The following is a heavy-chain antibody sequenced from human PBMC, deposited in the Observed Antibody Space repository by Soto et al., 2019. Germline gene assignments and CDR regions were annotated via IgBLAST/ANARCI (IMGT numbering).Heavy chain of an antibody. CDR2: INHSGST. D-gene: IGHD4-17*01. CDR3: ARARRTTPIDY. Sequence: SLTCAVYGGSFSGYYWSWIRQPPGKGLEWIGEINHSGSTNYNPSLKSRVTISVDTSKNQFSLKLSSVTAADTAVYYCARARRTTPIDYWGQGTLVTVSS. CDR1: GGSFSGYY. J-gene: IGHJ4*02. V-gene: IGHV4-34*01.